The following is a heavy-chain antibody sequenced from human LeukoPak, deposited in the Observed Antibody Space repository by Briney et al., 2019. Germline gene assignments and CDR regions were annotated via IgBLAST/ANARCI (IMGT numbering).Heavy chain of an antibody. V-gene: IGHV1-2*02. D-gene: IGHD7-27*01. CDR2: INPNSGGT. CDR1: GYTFTVYY. CDR3: ARGPMGNYYYYMDV. Sequence: ASVKVSCKASGYTFTVYYMHWVRQAPGQGLEWMGWINPNSGGTNYAQKFQGRVTITRDTSISTAYMELSRLRSDDTAVYCCARGPMGNYYYYMDVWGKGTTVTISS. J-gene: IGHJ6*03.